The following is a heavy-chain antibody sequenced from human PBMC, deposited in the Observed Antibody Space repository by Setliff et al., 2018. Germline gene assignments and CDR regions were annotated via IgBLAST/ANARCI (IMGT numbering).Heavy chain of an antibody. D-gene: IGHD3-22*01. V-gene: IGHV4-59*11. CDR3: ASSFYDSPVFDP. CDR2: IYYSGST. Sequence: LSLTCTVSGGSISSHYWSWIRQPPGKGLEWIGSIYYSGSTNYNPSLKSRVTISVDTSKNQFSLKLSSVTAADTAVYYCASSFYDSPVFDPWGQGTLVTVSS. J-gene: IGHJ5*02. CDR1: GGSISSHY.